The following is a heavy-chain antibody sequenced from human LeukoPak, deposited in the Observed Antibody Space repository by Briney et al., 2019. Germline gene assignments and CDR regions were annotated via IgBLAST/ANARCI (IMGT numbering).Heavy chain of an antibody. CDR1: GGSISSGGYY. D-gene: IGHD1-1*01. J-gene: IGHJ5*02. V-gene: IGHV4-30-2*01. CDR3: ARERQAENWFDP. Sequence: PSETLSLTCTVSGGSISSGGYYWSWIRQPPGKGLEWIGYIYHSGSTYYNPSLKSRVTISVDRSKNQFSLKLSSVTAADTAVYYCARERQAENWFDPWGQGTLVTVSS. CDR2: IYHSGST.